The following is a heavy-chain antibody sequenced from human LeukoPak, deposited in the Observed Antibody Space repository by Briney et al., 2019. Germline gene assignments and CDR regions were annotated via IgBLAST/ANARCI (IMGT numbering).Heavy chain of an antibody. CDR3: ARGGVPYGDYYWFDP. D-gene: IGHD4-17*01. V-gene: IGHV4-34*01. Sequence: PSETLSLTCAVYGGSFSCYYWSWIRQPPGKGLEWIGEINHSGSTNYNPSLKSRVTISVDTSKNQFSLKLSSVTAADTAVYYCARGGVPYGDYYWFDPWGQGTLVTVSS. CDR2: INHSGST. CDR1: GGSFSCYY. J-gene: IGHJ5*02.